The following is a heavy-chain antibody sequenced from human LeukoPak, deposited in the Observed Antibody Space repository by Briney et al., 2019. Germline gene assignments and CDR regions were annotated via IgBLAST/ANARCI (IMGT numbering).Heavy chain of an antibody. D-gene: IGHD6-19*01. V-gene: IGHV4-39*07. CDR2: IYYSGST. CDR3: ARDRSSGWYVVDY. CDR1: GGSISSSSYY. J-gene: IGHJ4*02. Sequence: SETLSLTCTVSGGSISSSSYYWGWIRQPPGKGLEWIGSIYYSGSTYYNPSLKSRVTMSIDTSKNQFSLKLSSVTAADTAVYYCARDRSSGWYVVDYWGQGTLVTVSS.